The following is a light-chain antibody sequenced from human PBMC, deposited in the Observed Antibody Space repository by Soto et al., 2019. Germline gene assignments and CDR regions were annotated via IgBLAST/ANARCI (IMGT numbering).Light chain of an antibody. CDR3: CSYAGSSTYV. CDR1: SSDAWTYNH. CDR2: EGS. Sequence: QSALTQPASVSGSPGQSTTVSFTGTSSDAWTYNHVSWYQHHPGKAPKLMIYEGSKRPSGVSNRFAGSKSGNTASLTISGLQAEDEADYYCCSYAGSSTYVFGTGTKLTVL. V-gene: IGLV2-23*01. J-gene: IGLJ1*01.